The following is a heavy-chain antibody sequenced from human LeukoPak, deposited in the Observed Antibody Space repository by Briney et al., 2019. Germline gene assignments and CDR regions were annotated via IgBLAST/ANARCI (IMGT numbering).Heavy chain of an antibody. Sequence: GGSLRLSCAASRFTLSNYWMSRVRQAPGKGLEWVANIKQDGSETYYVDSVKGRFTISRDNTKNSLSLQMNSLRAEDTAVYYCARQRGSGCLDYWGQGTLVTVSS. CDR2: IKQDGSET. J-gene: IGHJ4*02. CDR3: ARQRGSGCLDY. D-gene: IGHD6-19*01. CDR1: RFTLSNYW. V-gene: IGHV3-7*01.